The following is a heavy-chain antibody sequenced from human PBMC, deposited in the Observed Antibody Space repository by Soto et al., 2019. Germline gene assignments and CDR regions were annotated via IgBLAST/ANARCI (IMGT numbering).Heavy chain of an antibody. Sequence: QPGGSLRLACTASGFTCGDDMMSWVRQAPGKGLEWVGFIRSKGYGGTIQYAASVQVRFTISGDDSKSIAYLQMNSLKTEDTAVHSCNRDGPGCRRGSWYAAWGQGT. CDR3: NRDGPGCRRGSWYAA. V-gene: IGHV3-49*04. CDR1: GFTCGDDM. CDR2: IRSKGYGGTI. J-gene: IGHJ5*02. D-gene: IGHD2-15*01.